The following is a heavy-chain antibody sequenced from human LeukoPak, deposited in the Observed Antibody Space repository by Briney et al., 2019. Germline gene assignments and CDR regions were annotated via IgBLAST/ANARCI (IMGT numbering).Heavy chain of an antibody. CDR1: GESFSGHY. Sequence: SETLSLTCAVYGESFSGHYWSWIRQPPGKGLEWIGYIYYSGSTNYNPSLKSRVTISVDTSNNKFSLKLTSLTAADTAVYYCVRHLSAGRPAFDIWGQGTMVTVSS. D-gene: IGHD2-15*01. CDR3: VRHLSAGRPAFDI. CDR2: IYYSGST. V-gene: IGHV4-59*08. J-gene: IGHJ3*02.